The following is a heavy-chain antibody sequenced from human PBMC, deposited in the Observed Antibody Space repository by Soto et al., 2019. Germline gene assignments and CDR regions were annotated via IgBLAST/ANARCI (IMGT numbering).Heavy chain of an antibody. CDR2: IYWDDDK. CDR3: AHRVLRTVFGLVTTTAIYFDF. J-gene: IGHJ4*02. D-gene: IGHD3-3*01. Sequence: QITLNESGPTVVRPTETLTLTCRFSGFSLTTSGVGMGWIRQSPGKATERLALIYWDDDKRYSASLKRSLTITKDTYKNQVVLTVSDLDPTDTATYYCAHRVLRTVFGLVTTTAIYFDFWGQGTPVAVSS. CDR1: GFSLTTSGVG. V-gene: IGHV2-5*02.